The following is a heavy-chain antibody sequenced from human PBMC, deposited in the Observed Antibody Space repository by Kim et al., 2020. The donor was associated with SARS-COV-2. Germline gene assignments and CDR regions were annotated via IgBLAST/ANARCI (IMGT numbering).Heavy chain of an antibody. CDR2: INNSGST. CDR3: ARERDVLRYFDWLSVPYYYYDMDV. D-gene: IGHD3-9*01. J-gene: IGHJ6*02. Sequence: SETLSLTCAVYGGSFSGYYWSWIRQPPGKGLEWIGEINNSGSTNYNPSLKSRFTISIDTSMNQFSLKLSSVTAADTAVYYCARERDVLRYFDWLSVPYYYYDMDVWSQGTTVTVSS. V-gene: IGHV4-34*01. CDR1: GGSFSGYY.